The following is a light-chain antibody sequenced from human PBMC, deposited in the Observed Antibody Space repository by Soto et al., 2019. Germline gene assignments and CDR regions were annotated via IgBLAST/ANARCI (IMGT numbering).Light chain of an antibody. J-gene: IGKJ5*01. CDR3: LQDYNYTIT. Sequence: DIQMTQSPSTLSGSVGYRVTITCRASQTISSWLAWYQQKPGKAPKLLIYKASTLKSGVPSRFSGSGSGTEFTLTISSLKTEDFATYYCLQDYNYTITFGQGTRLEIK. V-gene: IGKV1-5*03. CDR2: KAS. CDR1: QTISSW.